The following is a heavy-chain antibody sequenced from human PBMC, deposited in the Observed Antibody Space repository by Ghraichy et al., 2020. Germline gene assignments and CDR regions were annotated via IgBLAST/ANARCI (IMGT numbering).Heavy chain of an antibody. D-gene: IGHD3-3*01. V-gene: IGHV3-30*18. CDR3: AKQGVSGFTWRDYDFWSGYYDYYYYGMDV. CDR2: ISYDGSNK. Sequence: GGSLRLSCAASGFTFSSYGMHWVRQAPGKGLEWVAVISYDGSNKYYADSVKGRFTISRDNSKNTLYLQMNSLRAEDTAVYYCAKQGVSGFTWRDYDFWSGYYDYYYYGMDVWGQGTTVTVSS. CDR1: GFTFSSYG. J-gene: IGHJ6*02.